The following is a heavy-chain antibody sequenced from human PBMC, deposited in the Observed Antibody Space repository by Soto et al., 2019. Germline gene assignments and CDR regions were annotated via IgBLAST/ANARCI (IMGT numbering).Heavy chain of an antibody. CDR3: VRGGGGGRFDP. Sequence: KAAGSLSLSCAGSGCTFGDSYMNWIRQAPGKGLEWLSYISPGSRYPAYADSVKGRFTISRDNAKRSLYLQMMSLTAEDTAIYYCVRGGGGGRFDPWGQGTMVTVSS. CDR1: GCTFGDSY. CDR2: ISPGSRYP. J-gene: IGHJ5*02. D-gene: IGHD2-15*01. V-gene: IGHV3-11*06.